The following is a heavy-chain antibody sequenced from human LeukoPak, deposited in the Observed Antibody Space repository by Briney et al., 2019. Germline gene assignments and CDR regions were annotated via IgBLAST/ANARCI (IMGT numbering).Heavy chain of an antibody. CDR3: ARAPFKYYFDY. CDR1: GDSISYFY. J-gene: IGHJ4*02. Sequence: SETLSLTCSVSGDSISYFYWSWIRQAAGKGLEWIGRMSSGGSTEYNASLKSRVTISVDTSKNQFSLKLSSVTAADTAVYYCARAPFKYYFDYWGQGTLVTVSS. V-gene: IGHV4-4*07. CDR2: MSSGGST.